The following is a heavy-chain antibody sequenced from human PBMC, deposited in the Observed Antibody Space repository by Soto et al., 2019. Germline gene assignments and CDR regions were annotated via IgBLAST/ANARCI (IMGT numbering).Heavy chain of an antibody. J-gene: IGHJ4*02. CDR2: ISGSGGST. CDR1: GFTFSSYA. Sequence: HPGGSLRLSCAASGFTFSSYAMSWVRQAPGKGLEWVSAISGSGGSTYYADSVKGRFTISRDNSKNTLYLQMNSLRAEDTAVYYCAKVPRATREWRLVITYFDYWGQGTLVTVSS. V-gene: IGHV3-23*01. D-gene: IGHD3-9*01. CDR3: AKVPRATREWRLVITYFDY.